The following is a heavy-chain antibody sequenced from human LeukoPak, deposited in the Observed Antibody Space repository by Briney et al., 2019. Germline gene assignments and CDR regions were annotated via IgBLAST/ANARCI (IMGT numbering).Heavy chain of an antibody. J-gene: IGHJ6*03. Sequence: ASVKVTCKASGYTFTGYYIHWVRQAPGQGLEWLGRINPNSGGTSYAQKFQDRITMTRDASISTAYMELSRLRSEDTAVYYCARDRAMVRGVSHAPYYYYMDVWGKGTTVTVSS. CDR1: GYTFTGYY. CDR3: ARDRAMVRGVSHAPYYYYMDV. V-gene: IGHV1-2*06. CDR2: INPNSGGT. D-gene: IGHD3-10*01.